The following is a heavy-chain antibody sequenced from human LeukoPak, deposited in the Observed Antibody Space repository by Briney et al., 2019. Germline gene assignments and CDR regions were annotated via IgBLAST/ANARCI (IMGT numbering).Heavy chain of an antibody. CDR2: IIPILGIA. V-gene: IGHV1-69*04. J-gene: IGHJ4*02. CDR3: ARDPPWGSGLFDY. Sequence: SVKVSCKASGGTFSSYAISWVRQAPGQGLEWMGRIIPILGIANYAQKFQGRVTMTRDTSISTAYMELSRLRSDDTAVYYCARDPPWGSGLFDYWGQGTLVTVSS. D-gene: IGHD7-27*01. CDR1: GGTFSSYA.